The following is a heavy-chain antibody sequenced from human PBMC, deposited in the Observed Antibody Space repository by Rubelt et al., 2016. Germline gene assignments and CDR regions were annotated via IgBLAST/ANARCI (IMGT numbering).Heavy chain of an antibody. Sequence: VSTITSGGTTYYADSVTGRFTFSRDTSKNTLYLQMNSLRGEDTAVYYCAKGRNSGSYQGLGTWGQGTLVTVSS. CDR3: AKGRNSGSYQGLGT. V-gene: IGHV3-23*01. J-gene: IGHJ5*02. D-gene: IGHD1-26*01. CDR2: ITSGGTT.